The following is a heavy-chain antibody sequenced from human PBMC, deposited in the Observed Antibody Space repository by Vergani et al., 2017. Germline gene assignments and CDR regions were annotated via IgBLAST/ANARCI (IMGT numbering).Heavy chain of an antibody. D-gene: IGHD3-22*01. CDR3: AKDDYYDSSGYWGY. Sequence: EVQLLESGGGLVQPGGSLRLSCAASGFTFSSYAMSWVRQAPGKGLELVSAISGSGGSTYYANSVKGRFTISRDNSKNTLYLQMNSLRAEDTAVYYCAKDDYYDSSGYWGYWGQGTLVTVSS. V-gene: IGHV3-23*01. CDR2: ISGSGGST. CDR1: GFTFSSYA. J-gene: IGHJ1*01.